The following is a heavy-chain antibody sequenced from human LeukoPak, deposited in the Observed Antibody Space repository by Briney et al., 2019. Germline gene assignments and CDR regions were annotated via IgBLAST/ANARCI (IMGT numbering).Heavy chain of an antibody. CDR1: GFTFSSYS. Sequence: QPGGSLRLSCAASGFTFSSYSMNWVRQAPGKGLEWVSAISGSGDSTYYADSVKGRFTISRDNSKNTLYLQMNSLRAEDTAIYYCAKDRDIVVVPAATAYYFDYWGQGTLVTVSS. D-gene: IGHD2-2*01. CDR2: ISGSGDST. CDR3: AKDRDIVVVPAATAYYFDY. J-gene: IGHJ4*02. V-gene: IGHV3-23*01.